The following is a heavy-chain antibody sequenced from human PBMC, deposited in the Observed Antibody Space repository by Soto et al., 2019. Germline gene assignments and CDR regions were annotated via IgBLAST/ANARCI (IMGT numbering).Heavy chain of an antibody. V-gene: IGHV4-31*03. Sequence: QVQLQESGPGLVKPSQTLSLTCTVSGGSISSGGYYWSWIRQHPGKGLEWIGYIYYSGSTYYNPSLKSRVTISVDTSKNQFSLKLSSVTAADTAVYYCARDRVDIVATAGSYYYYGMDVWGQGTTVTVSS. CDR3: ARDRVDIVATAGSYYYYGMDV. CDR1: GGSISSGGYY. D-gene: IGHD5-12*01. CDR2: IYYSGST. J-gene: IGHJ6*02.